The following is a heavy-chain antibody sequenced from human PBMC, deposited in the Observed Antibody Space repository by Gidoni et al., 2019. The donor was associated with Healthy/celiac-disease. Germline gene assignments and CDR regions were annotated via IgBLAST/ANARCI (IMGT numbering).Heavy chain of an antibody. V-gene: IGHV3-48*02. D-gene: IGHD6-13*01. CDR2: ISSSSSTI. J-gene: IGHJ4*02. Sequence: EAQLVASGGGLVQPGGSLRLSCAASGFTFRGYSMNWVRQAPGKGLEWVSYISSSSSTIYYADSVKGRFNISRDNAKNSLYLQMNSLRDEDTAVYYWAKSIAAGGYAPFDYWGQGTLVTVSS. CDR1: GFTFRGYS. CDR3: AKSIAAGGYAPFDY.